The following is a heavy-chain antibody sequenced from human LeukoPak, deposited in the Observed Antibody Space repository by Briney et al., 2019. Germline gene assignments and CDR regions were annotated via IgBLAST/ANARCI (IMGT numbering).Heavy chain of an antibody. Sequence: SETLSLTCTVSGGSISSYYWSWIRQPPGKGLEWIGYIYYSGSTNYNPSLKSRVTISVDTSKNQFPLKLSSVTAADTAVYYCARSARLGIVGGFDYWGQGTLVTVSS. CDR1: GGSISSYY. J-gene: IGHJ4*02. CDR3: ARSARLGIVGGFDY. CDR2: IYYSGST. D-gene: IGHD7-27*01. V-gene: IGHV4-59*08.